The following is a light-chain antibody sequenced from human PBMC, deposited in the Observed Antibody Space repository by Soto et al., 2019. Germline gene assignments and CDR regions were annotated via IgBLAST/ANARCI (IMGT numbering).Light chain of an antibody. CDR3: QTWCTGSPAV. CDR2: LNSDGSH. Sequence: QLVLTQSPSASASLGASVTLTCTLRSGHSSYAIAWHQQQPEKGPRYLMKLNSDGSHSKGDGIPDRFSGSSSGAERYLTIASLQSEDEADYYCQTWCTGSPAVFGGGTQLTVL. J-gene: IGLJ7*01. V-gene: IGLV4-69*01. CDR1: SGHSSYA.